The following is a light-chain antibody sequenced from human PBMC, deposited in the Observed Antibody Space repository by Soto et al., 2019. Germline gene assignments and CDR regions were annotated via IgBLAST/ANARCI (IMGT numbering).Light chain of an antibody. J-gene: IGKJ1*01. Sequence: EIVLTQSPGTLSLSPVERATLSCRASQSVSNNYLAWYQQKPGQAPRLLIYGASSRATGIPDRFSASGSGTDFTLTISRLEPEDFAVYYCQQYGSSPWTFGRGTKVDIK. CDR3: QQYGSSPWT. CDR2: GAS. CDR1: QSVSNNY. V-gene: IGKV3-20*01.